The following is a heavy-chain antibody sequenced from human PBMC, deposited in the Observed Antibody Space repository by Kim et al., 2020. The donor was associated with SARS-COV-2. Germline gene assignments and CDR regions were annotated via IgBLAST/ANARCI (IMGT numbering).Heavy chain of an antibody. J-gene: IGHJ6*03. CDR1: GGSISSYY. D-gene: IGHD5-12*01. CDR3: AGGIVATRYYYYYMDV. Sequence: SETLSLTCTVSGGSISSYYWSWIRQPPGKGLEWIGYIYYSGSTNYNPSLKSRVTISVDTSKNQFSLKLSSVTAADTAVYYCAGGIVATRYYYYYMDVWGEGTTVTVSS. CDR2: IYYSGST. V-gene: IGHV4-59*01.